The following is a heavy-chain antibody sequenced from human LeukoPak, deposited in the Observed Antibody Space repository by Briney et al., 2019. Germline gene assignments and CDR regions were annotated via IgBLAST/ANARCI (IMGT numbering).Heavy chain of an antibody. V-gene: IGHV3-7*01. D-gene: IGHD3-22*01. J-gene: IGHJ4*02. CDR1: GFTFSSYS. CDR3: ARDRALYDSRRGYYYTEDDY. CDR2: INQDGSEK. Sequence: GGSLRLSCAASGFTFSSYSMNWVRQAPGKGLEWVANINQDGSEKYSVDSVKGRFTISRDNAKSSLYLQMNSLRADDTAVYYCARDRALYDSRRGYYYTEDDYWGQGTLVTVSS.